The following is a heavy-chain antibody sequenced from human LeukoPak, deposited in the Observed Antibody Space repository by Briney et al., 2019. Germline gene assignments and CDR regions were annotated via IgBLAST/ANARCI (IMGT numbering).Heavy chain of an antibody. J-gene: IGHJ6*03. CDR3: ARLYYYYYYMDV. CDR1: GGSISSSSYY. V-gene: IGHV4-39*01. Sequence: SETLSLTCTVSGGSISSSSYYWGWIRQPPGKGLEWIGSVYYSGSTYYNPSLKNRVTISVDTSKNQFSLKLSSVTAADTAVYYCARLYYYYYYMDVWGKGTTVTVSS. CDR2: VYYSGST.